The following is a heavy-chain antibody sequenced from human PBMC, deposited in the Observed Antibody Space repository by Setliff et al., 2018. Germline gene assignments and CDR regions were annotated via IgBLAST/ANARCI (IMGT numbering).Heavy chain of an antibody. V-gene: IGHV1-18*01. CDR2: INNYSFKT. J-gene: IGHJ4*02. Sequence: ASVKVSCKTSGYTFTNYGITWVRQAPGQGLEWMGWINNYSFKTNYPQKFQGRVTMTTDTSTSTAYMELRSLTSDDTAVYYCARSQWDGLWFKELLSNWGQGTLVTVSS. CDR3: ARSQWDGLWFKELLSN. D-gene: IGHD3-10*01. CDR1: GYTFTNYG.